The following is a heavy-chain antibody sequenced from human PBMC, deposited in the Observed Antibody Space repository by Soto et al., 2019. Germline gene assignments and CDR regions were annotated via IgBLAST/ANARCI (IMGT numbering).Heavy chain of an antibody. V-gene: IGHV5-51*01. J-gene: IGHJ6*02. CDR3: ARSDYDILTGYFQPQSYYYYGMDV. Sequence: GESLKISCKGSGYSFTSYWIGWVRQMPGKGLEWMGIIYPGDSDTRYSPSFQGQVTISADKSISTAYLQWSSLKASDTAMYYCARSDYDILTGYFQPQSYYYYGMDVWGQGTTVTVSS. D-gene: IGHD3-9*01. CDR2: IYPGDSDT. CDR1: GYSFTSYW.